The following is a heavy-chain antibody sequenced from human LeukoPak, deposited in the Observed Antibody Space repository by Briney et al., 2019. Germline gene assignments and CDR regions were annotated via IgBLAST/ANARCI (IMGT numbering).Heavy chain of an antibody. V-gene: IGHV3-30*04. CDR3: ASDRDIVVVVADPATFDN. J-gene: IGHJ4*02. CDR1: GFTFSSYA. CDR2: ISYDGSNK. D-gene: IGHD2-15*01. Sequence: GRSLRLSCAASGFTFSSYAMHWVRQAPGKGLEWVAVISYDGSNKYYADSVKGRFTISRDNSKNTLYLQMNSLRAEDTAVYYCASDRDIVVVVADPATFDNWGQGTLVTVSS.